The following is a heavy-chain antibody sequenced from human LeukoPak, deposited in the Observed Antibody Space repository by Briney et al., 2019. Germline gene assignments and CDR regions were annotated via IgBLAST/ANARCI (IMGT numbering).Heavy chain of an antibody. D-gene: IGHD7-27*01. CDR3: ARMKNWGLWDY. J-gene: IGHJ4*02. CDR1: GFTFSNYW. Sequence: GGSLRLSCAASGFTFSNYWMSWVRQVPGRGVEWVANIKEEVSEKYYADSVKGRFTISRDNAKNSLYLQMNSLRVEDTALYYCARMKNWGLWDYWGQGTLVTVSS. V-gene: IGHV3-7*01. CDR2: IKEEVSEK.